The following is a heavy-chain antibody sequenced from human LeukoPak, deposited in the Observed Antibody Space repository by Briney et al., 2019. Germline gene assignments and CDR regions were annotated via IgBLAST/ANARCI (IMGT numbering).Heavy chain of an antibody. CDR1: GFTFSSYA. V-gene: IGHV3-49*04. CDR2: IRSKGYGGTT. J-gene: IGHJ1*01. Sequence: GGSLRLSCAASGFTFSSYAMSWVRQAPGKGLEWVGIIRSKGYGGTTEYAASVKGRFTISRDDSKSIAYLQMSSLKTEDTAVYYCTRDLKAGNRGYWGQGTLVTVSS. CDR3: TRDLKAGNRGY. D-gene: IGHD6-19*01.